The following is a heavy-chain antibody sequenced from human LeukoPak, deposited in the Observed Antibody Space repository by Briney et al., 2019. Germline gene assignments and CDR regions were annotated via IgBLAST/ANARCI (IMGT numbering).Heavy chain of an antibody. V-gene: IGHV3-30*03. D-gene: IGHD4-17*01. CDR3: ARDSHYDYGDYIFDY. CDR2: VSYGGTNK. CDR1: GFILSDHY. Sequence: GGSLRLSCAASGFILSDHYIDWVRQAPGKGLEWVAVVSYGGTNKYYADSLRGRFTISRDNAKNSLYLRMNSLRAEDTAVYYCARDSHYDYGDYIFDYWGQGTLVTVSS. J-gene: IGHJ4*02.